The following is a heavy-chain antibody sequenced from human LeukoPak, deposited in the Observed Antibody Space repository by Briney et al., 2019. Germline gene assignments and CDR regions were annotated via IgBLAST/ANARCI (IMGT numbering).Heavy chain of an antibody. CDR3: VKGSYYESSGHYYFDY. D-gene: IGHD3-22*01. CDR2: VNSDGSST. Sequence: GGSLRLSCAASGFTFTSYWMHWVRQAPGKGLVWVSRVNSDGSSTTYADSVKGRFTISRDNSKNTLYLQMDSLRAEDTAVNYCVKGSYYESSGHYYFDYWGQGTLVTVSS. V-gene: IGHV3-74*01. J-gene: IGHJ4*02. CDR1: GFTFTSYW.